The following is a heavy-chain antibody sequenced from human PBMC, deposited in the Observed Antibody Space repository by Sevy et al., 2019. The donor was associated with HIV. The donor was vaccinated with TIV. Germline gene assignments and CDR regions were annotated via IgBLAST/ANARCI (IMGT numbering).Heavy chain of an antibody. CDR3: ARVRDRYCSGGSCYYGYFFDY. D-gene: IGHD2-15*01. CDR1: GFIFSNYY. Sequence: GGSLRLSCAASGFIFSNYYMTRVRQAPGKGLEWVSYISDRSDTISYADSVKGRFTISRDNAKNALYLQMSSLRGEDTAVYYCARVRDRYCSGGSCYYGYFFDYWGQGTLVTVSS. CDR2: ISDRSDTI. J-gene: IGHJ4*02. V-gene: IGHV3-48*01.